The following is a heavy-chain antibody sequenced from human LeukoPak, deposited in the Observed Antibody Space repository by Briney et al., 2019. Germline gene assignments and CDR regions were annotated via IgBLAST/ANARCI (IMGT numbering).Heavy chain of an antibody. D-gene: IGHD1-26*01. CDR3: ASLSSVGATRVWGLDY. CDR1: GGSISSYS. J-gene: IGHJ4*02. V-gene: IGHV4-4*07. CDR2: IYTSGST. Sequence: SGPTLVKPSETLSLTCTVSGGSISSYSWSWIRQPAGKGLEWIGRIYTSGSTNYNPSLKSRVTMSVDTSKNQFSLKLSSVTAADTAVYYCASLSSVGATRVWGLDYWGQGTLVTVSS.